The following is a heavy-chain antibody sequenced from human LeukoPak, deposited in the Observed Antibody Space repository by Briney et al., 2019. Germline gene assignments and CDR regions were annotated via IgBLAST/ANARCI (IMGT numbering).Heavy chain of an antibody. Sequence: PGGSLRLSCAASGFTVSSNYMSWVRQAPGKGLERVSVIYSGGSTYYADSVKGRFTISRDNSKNTLYLQMNSLRAEDTAVYYCARDTRGYYDSSGYYYPMAYWGQGTLVTVSS. J-gene: IGHJ4*02. D-gene: IGHD3-22*01. CDR2: IYSGGST. V-gene: IGHV3-66*01. CDR1: GFTVSSNY. CDR3: ARDTRGYYDSSGYYYPMAY.